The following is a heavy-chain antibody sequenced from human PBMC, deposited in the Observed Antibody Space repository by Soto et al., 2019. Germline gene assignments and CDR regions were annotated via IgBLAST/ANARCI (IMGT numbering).Heavy chain of an antibody. D-gene: IGHD2-15*01. CDR1: GFTFSSYG. J-gene: IGHJ4*02. CDR3: AKEWVVAATTLDY. CDR2: ISYDGSNK. V-gene: IGHV3-30*18. Sequence: GGSLRLSCAASGFTFSSYGMHWVRQAPGKGLEWVAVISYDGSNKYYADSVKGRFTISRDNSKNTLYLQMNSLRAEDTAVYYCAKEWVVAATTLDYWGQGTLVTVSS.